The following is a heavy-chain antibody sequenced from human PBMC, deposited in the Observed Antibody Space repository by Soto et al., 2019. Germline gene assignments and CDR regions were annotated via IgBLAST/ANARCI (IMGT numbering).Heavy chain of an antibody. CDR1: GFTFSSYS. V-gene: IGHV3-48*01. J-gene: IGHJ4*02. CDR3: AREPLFGVANCSGGSCYGDY. CDR2: ISSSSSTI. Sequence: GGSLRLSCAASGFTFSSYSMNWVRQAPGKGLEWVSYISSSSSTIYYADSVKGRFTISRDNAKNSLYLQMNSLRAEDTAVYYCAREPLFGVANCSGGSCYGDYWGQGT. D-gene: IGHD2-15*01.